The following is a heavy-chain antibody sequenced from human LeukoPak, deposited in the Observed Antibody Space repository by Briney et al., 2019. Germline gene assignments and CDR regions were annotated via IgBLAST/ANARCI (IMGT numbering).Heavy chain of an antibody. CDR2: ISGGGETT. CDR3: AKDEH. CDR1: GFTFNNYA. Sequence: GGSLRLSCAASGFTFNNYAMNWVRQAPGKGLEWVSSISGGGETTYYADSAKGRFTISRDNSKNTLYLQMNSLRAEDTAVYYCAKDEHWGQGTLVTVSS. V-gene: IGHV3-23*01. J-gene: IGHJ4*02.